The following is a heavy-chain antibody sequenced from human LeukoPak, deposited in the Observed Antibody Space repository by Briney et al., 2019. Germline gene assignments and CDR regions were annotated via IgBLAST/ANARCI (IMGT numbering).Heavy chain of an antibody. D-gene: IGHD6-19*01. CDR1: GGTFSSYA. CDR2: IIPIFGTA. J-gene: IGHJ4*02. V-gene: IGHV1-69*06. Sequence: SVKVSCKASGGTFSSYAISWVRQAPGQGLEWMGGIIPIFGTANYAQKFQGRVTITADKSTSTAYMELSSLRSEDTALYYCARGLVAGTPPDLDYWGQGTLVTVSS. CDR3: ARGLVAGTPPDLDY.